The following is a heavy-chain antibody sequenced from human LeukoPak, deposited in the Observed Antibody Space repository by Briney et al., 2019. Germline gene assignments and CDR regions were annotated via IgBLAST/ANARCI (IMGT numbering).Heavy chain of an antibody. V-gene: IGHV1-69*05. Sequence: EASVKVSCKASGGTFSSYAISWVRQAPGQGLEWMGGIIPIFGTANYAQKFQGRVTITTDVSTSTAYMELSSLRSEDTAVYYCARQGTGGSYFDYWGQGTLVTVSS. CDR2: IIPIFGTA. D-gene: IGHD2-8*02. CDR1: GGTFSSYA. CDR3: ARQGTGGSYFDY. J-gene: IGHJ4*02.